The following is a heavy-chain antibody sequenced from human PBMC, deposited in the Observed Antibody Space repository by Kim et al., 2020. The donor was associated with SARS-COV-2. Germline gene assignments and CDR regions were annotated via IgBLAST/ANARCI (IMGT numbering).Heavy chain of an antibody. Sequence: GGSLRLSCAASGFTFSSYAMSWVRQAPGKGLEWVSAISGSGGSTYYADSVKGRFTISRDNSKNTLYLQMNSLRAEDTAVYYCATGRGRGSYRPYYFDYWGQGTLVTVSS. D-gene: IGHD3-16*02. V-gene: IGHV3-23*01. CDR1: GFTFSSYA. CDR3: ATGRGRGSYRPYYFDY. J-gene: IGHJ4*02. CDR2: ISGSGGST.